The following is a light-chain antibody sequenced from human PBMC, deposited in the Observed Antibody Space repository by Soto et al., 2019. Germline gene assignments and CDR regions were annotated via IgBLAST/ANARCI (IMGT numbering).Light chain of an antibody. CDR2: GAS. V-gene: IGKV3-20*01. J-gene: IGKJ1*01. CDR1: QTVISNS. CDR3: QQYGSSHPWT. Sequence: EILLTQSPGTLSLSPGEGGTLSCRASQTVISNSLAWYQQKPGQTPRLLIHGASTRAPGIPDRFSGSRSGTDFTLTISRLEPEDFAVHYCQQYGSSHPWTFGQGTKVDIK.